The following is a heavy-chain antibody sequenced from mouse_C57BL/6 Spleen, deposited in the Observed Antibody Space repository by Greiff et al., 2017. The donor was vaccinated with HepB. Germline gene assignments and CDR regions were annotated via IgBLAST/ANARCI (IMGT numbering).Heavy chain of an antibody. CDR1: GYTFTSYW. D-gene: IGHD6-1*01. J-gene: IGHJ2*01. CDR3: ARGGNSAFDY. V-gene: IGHV1-69*01. Sequence: QVQLQQPGAELVMPGASVKLSCKASGYTFTSYWMHWVKQRPGQGLEWIGEIDPSDSYTNYNQKFKGKSTLTVDKSSSTAYMQLSSLTSEDSAVYYCARGGNSAFDYWGQGTTLTVSS. CDR2: IDPSDSYT.